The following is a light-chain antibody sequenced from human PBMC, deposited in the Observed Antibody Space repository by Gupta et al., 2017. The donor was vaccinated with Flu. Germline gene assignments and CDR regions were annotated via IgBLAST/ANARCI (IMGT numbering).Light chain of an antibody. CDR2: GAF. CDR1: ETVYADY. Sequence: ETVLTQSPVTLSLCPGETATLACMSSETVYADYVSWFQQKPGQAPRLVIYGAFSRPSGVPDRFTVVGSETNFTLTISGLQPDDFAVYYCHQYGNSPRTFGHGTNMDVK. V-gene: IGKV3-20*01. CDR3: HQYGNSPRT. J-gene: IGKJ3*01.